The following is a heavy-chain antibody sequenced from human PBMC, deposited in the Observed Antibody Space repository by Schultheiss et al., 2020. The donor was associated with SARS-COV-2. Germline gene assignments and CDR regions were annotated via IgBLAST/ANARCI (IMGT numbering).Heavy chain of an antibody. J-gene: IGHJ2*01. CDR3: ARDRYDFWSGYVSYWYFDL. V-gene: IGHV1-69*13. D-gene: IGHD3-3*01. CDR1: GGTFSSYA. CDR2: IIPIFGTA. Sequence: SVKVCCKASGGTFSSYAISWVRQAPGQGLEWMGGIIPIFGTANYAQKFQGRVTITADESTSTAYMELSSLRSEDTAVYYCARDRYDFWSGYVSYWYFDLWGRGTLVTVSS.